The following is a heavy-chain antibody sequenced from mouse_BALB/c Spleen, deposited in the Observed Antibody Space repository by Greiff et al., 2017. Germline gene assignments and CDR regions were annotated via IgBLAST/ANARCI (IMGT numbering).Heavy chain of an antibody. CDR2: INPYNGDT. V-gene: IGHV1-20*02. J-gene: IGHJ4*01. CDR3: ARSEVPYYYAMDY. CDR1: GYSFTGYF. Sequence: EVQLQQSGPELVKPGASVKISCKASGYSFTGYFMNWVMQSHGKSLEWIGRINPYNGDTFYNQKFKGKATLTVDKSSSTAHMELRSLASEDSAVYYCARSEVPYYYAMDYWGQGTSVTVSS. D-gene: IGHD2-14*01.